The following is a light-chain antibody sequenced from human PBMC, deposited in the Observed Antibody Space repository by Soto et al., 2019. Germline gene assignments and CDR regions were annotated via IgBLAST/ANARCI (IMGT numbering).Light chain of an antibody. CDR3: CLYAGSSTLV. V-gene: IGLV2-23*02. J-gene: IGLJ1*01. CDR1: SSDVGSYNL. Sequence: QSALTQPASVSGSPGQSITISCTGTSSDVGSYNLVSWYQQHPGKAPKLMIYEVSKRPSGVSNRFSGSKSGNTASLTISGLQAADEADYYCCLYAGSSTLVFGTWTQLTFL. CDR2: EVS.